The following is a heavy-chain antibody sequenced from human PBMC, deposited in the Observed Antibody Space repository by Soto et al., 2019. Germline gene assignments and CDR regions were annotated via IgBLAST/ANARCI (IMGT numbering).Heavy chain of an antibody. J-gene: IGHJ6*02. V-gene: IGHV6-1*01. CDR2: TYYRSKWYN. D-gene: IGHD6-19*01. Sequence: SQTLSLTCAISGDSVSSNSAAWNWIRQSPSRGLEWLGRTYYRSKWYNDYAVSVKSRITINPDTSKNQFSLQLNSVTPEDTAVYYCARENGGYSSGWYGYYYGMDVWGQGTTVPVSS. CDR1: GDSVSSNSAA. CDR3: ARENGGYSSGWYGYYYGMDV.